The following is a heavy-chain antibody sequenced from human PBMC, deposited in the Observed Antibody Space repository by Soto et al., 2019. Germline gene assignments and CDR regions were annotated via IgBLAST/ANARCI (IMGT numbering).Heavy chain of an antibody. V-gene: IGHV1-69*06. Sequence: QVQLVQSGAEVKKPGSSVKVSCKASGGTFSSYAISWVRQAPGQGLEWMGGIIPIFGTANYAQKFQGRVTITADKSTSTAYMELSSLRSEDTAVYYCAREGGVVVAADYYYYGMDVWGQGTTVTVSS. D-gene: IGHD2-15*01. J-gene: IGHJ6*02. CDR2: IIPIFGTA. CDR1: GGTFSSYA. CDR3: AREGGVVVAADYYYYGMDV.